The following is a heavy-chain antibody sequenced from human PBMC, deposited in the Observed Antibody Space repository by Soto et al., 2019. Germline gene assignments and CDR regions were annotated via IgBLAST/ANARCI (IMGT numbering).Heavy chain of an antibody. J-gene: IGHJ4*02. CDR3: ARREYDSVTGYSLDY. CDR2: INSDGIST. D-gene: IGHD3-9*01. V-gene: IGHV3-74*01. Sequence: EVQLMESGGGLVQPGGSLRLSCTASGFTFSTYWMHWDRQAPGKGLVWVAHINSDGISTIYADSVKGRFTISRDNAKNTLNLQMNSLRVEDTAVYFCARREYDSVTGYSLDYWGQGTLVTVSS. CDR1: GFTFSTYW.